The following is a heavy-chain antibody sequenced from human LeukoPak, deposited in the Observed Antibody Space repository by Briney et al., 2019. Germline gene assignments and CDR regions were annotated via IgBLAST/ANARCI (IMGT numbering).Heavy chain of an antibody. J-gene: IGHJ4*02. CDR3: VKDDSYYYDSSGRDS. CDR2: ITSNGDTT. D-gene: IGHD3-22*01. CDR1: GXTFSSYI. Sequence: GGSLRLSCSASGXTFSSYIMHWARQAPGKGLEYVSAITSNGDTTYYADSVKGRVTISRDNSKNTLYLQMSSLRAEDTAVYYCVKDDSYYYDSSGRDSWGQGTLVTVSS. V-gene: IGHV3-64D*09.